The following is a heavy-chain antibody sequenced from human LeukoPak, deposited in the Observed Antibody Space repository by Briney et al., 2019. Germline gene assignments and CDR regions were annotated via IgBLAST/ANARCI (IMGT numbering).Heavy chain of an antibody. CDR3: ARGASNLDY. D-gene: IGHD3-16*01. CDR2: ISAYNGNT. J-gene: IGHJ4*02. V-gene: IGHV1-18*01. Sequence: APVKVSCKASGGTFSSYAISWVGQAPGQGLEWMGWISAYNGNTNYAQKLQGRVTMTTDTSTSTAYMELRSLRSDDTAVYYCARGASNLDYWGQGTLVTVSS. CDR1: GGTFSSYA.